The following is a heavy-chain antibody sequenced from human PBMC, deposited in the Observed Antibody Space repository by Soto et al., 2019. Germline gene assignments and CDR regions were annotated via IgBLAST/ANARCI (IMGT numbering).Heavy chain of an antibody. D-gene: IGHD4-17*01. CDR2: ISAYNGNT. V-gene: IGHV1-18*01. CDR1: GYTFTSYG. Sequence: QVQLVQSGAEVKKPGASVKVSCKASGYTFTSYGISWVRQAPGQGLEWMGWISAYNGNTNYAQKLQGRVTMTTDTSTSTAYMELRSRRSDDTAVYYCARDPDLRWGYYYGMDVWGQGTTVTVSS. CDR3: ARDPDLRWGYYYGMDV. J-gene: IGHJ6*02.